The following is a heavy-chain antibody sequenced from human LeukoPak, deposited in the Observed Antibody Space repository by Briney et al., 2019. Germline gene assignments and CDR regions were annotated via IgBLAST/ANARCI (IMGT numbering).Heavy chain of an antibody. J-gene: IGHJ4*02. CDR1: GGSFSSGGYY. V-gene: IGHV4-31*03. CDR3: ARNVGGYASYFGY. Sequence: SETLSLTCTVSGGSFSSGGYYWNWIRQHPRKGLEWIGYIYSSGSTYYNPSLKSRVTISIDTSKNQFSLKLSSVTAADTAVYYCARNVGGYASYFGYWGQGTLVTVSS. D-gene: IGHD5-12*01. CDR2: IYSSGST.